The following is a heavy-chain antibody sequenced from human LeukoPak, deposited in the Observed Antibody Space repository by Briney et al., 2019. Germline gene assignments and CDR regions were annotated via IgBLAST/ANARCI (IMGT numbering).Heavy chain of an antibody. J-gene: IGHJ4*02. Sequence: GGSLRLSCAASGFTVSNNYMSWVRQAPGKGLEWVSLFYSGGSTYYADSVKGRFTISRDNSKNTLYLQMNSLRAEDTAVYYCASSGVFPHNPLDYWGQGTLVTVSS. D-gene: IGHD6-19*01. CDR1: GFTVSNNY. CDR2: FYSGGST. V-gene: IGHV3-53*01. CDR3: ASSGVFPHNPLDY.